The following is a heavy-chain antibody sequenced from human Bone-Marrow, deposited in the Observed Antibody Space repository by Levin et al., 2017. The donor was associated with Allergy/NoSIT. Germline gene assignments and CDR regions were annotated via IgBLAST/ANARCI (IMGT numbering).Heavy chain of an antibody. V-gene: IGHV3-30*03. D-gene: IGHD3-10*01. CDR3: ALEGSGRSPFDAFDI. CDR1: GFTFSSYG. Sequence: GGSLRLSCAASGFTFSSYGMHWVRQAPGKGLEWVAVISYDGSNKYYADSVKGRFTISRDNSKNTLYLQMNSLRAEDTAVYYCALEGSGRSPFDAFDIWGPGTMVTVSS. J-gene: IGHJ3*02. CDR2: ISYDGSNK.